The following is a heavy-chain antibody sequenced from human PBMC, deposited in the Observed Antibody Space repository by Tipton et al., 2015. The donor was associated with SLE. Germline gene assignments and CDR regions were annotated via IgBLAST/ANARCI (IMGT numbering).Heavy chain of an antibody. CDR3: ARGTTVILFDY. J-gene: IGHJ4*02. V-gene: IGHV4-59*01. CDR2: IYYSGST. CDR1: GGSISSYY. Sequence: TLSLTCTVSGGSISSYYWSWIRLPPGKGLEWIGYIYYSGSTNYNPSLKSRVTISVDTSKNQFSLKLSSVTAADTAVYYCARGTTVILFDYWGQGTLVTVSS. D-gene: IGHD4-17*01.